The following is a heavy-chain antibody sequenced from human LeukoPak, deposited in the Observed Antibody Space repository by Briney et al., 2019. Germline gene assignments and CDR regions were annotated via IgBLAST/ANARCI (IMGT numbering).Heavy chain of an antibody. CDR3: AKGYYYVPFDP. Sequence: GGSLRLSCAASGFTFSSYSMNWVRQAPGKGLEWVSSISSSSSYIYYADSVKGRFTISRDNSKNTLYLQMNSLRAEDTAVYYCAKGYYYVPFDPWGQGTLVTVSS. D-gene: IGHD3-10*02. V-gene: IGHV3-21*04. CDR2: ISSSSSYI. J-gene: IGHJ5*02. CDR1: GFTFSSYS.